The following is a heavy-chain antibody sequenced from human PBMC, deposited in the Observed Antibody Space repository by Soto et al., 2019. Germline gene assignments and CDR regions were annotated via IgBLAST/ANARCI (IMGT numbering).Heavy chain of an antibody. Sequence: EEQLVESGGGVVQPGGSLRLSCEASGFTFSSCWMNWVRQSPGKGLEWVANIKQDGSDKYYVDSVKGRFTISRDNAKNSLYLQMNSLRAEDTAVYYCARDGGGTTWDLWGQGTLVTVSS. CDR2: IKQDGSDK. V-gene: IGHV3-7*01. CDR1: GFTFSSCW. J-gene: IGHJ5*02. D-gene: IGHD3-16*01. CDR3: ARDGGGTTWDL.